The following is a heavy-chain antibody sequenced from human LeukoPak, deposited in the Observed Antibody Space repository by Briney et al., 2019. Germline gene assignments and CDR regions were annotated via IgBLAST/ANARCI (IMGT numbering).Heavy chain of an antibody. CDR3: ARDPGGIAVAVYYYYYGMDV. V-gene: IGHV3-30*04. CDR2: ISYDGSNK. Sequence: GGSLRLSCAASGFTFSSYAMHWVRQAPGKGLEWVAVISYDGSNKYYADSVKGRFTISRDNSKNTLYLQMNSLRAEDTAVYYCARDPGGIAVAVYYYYYGMDVWGQGTTVTVSS. D-gene: IGHD6-19*01. J-gene: IGHJ6*02. CDR1: GFTFSSYA.